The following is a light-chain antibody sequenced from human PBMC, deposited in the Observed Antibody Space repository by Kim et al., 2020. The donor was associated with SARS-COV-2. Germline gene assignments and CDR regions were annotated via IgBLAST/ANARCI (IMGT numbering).Light chain of an antibody. V-gene: IGKV1-39*01. Sequence: DIQMTQSPSSLSASVGDRVTITCRASQSISSHLNWYQQKPGKAPKLLIYAASSLQSGVPSRFSGSGSGTDFTLTISSLQPEDFATYYCQQSYSTPYTFGQGTKLEI. CDR2: AAS. CDR3: QQSYSTPYT. CDR1: QSISSH. J-gene: IGKJ2*01.